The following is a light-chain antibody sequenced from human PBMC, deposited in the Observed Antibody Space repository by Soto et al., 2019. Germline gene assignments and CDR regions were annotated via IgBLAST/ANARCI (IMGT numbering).Light chain of an antibody. Sequence: QSVLTQPPSASGSPGQSVTISCTGTSSDVGGYNYVSWYQQHPGKAPKLMIYEVSKRPSGVPDRFSGSKSGNTASLTVSGLQAEDEADYYCSSYAGSAGVFVTGTKVTVL. J-gene: IGLJ1*01. V-gene: IGLV2-8*01. CDR1: SSDVGGYNY. CDR2: EVS. CDR3: SSYAGSAGV.